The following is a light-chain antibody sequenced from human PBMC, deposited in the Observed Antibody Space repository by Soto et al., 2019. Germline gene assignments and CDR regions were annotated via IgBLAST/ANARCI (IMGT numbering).Light chain of an antibody. Sequence: SVLTQPASVSGSPGQPITISCTGSSSDIGTYHYVSWYQHHPGRAPKLIISDVTNRPSGVSTRFSGSKSGNTASLTISGLQAEDEGDYYCSSYRKSNTLVFGTGTKVTVL. J-gene: IGLJ1*01. V-gene: IGLV2-14*01. CDR1: SSDIGTYHY. CDR3: SSYRKSNTLV. CDR2: DVT.